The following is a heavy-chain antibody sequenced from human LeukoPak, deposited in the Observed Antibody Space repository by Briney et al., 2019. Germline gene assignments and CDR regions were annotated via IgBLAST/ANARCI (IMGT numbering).Heavy chain of an antibody. CDR3: AKKGGRAAAGAFDI. Sequence: GGSLRLSCETSGFTFSKHALNWVRQAPGKGLEWVAFIRYDGSNKYYADSVKGRFTISRDNSKNTLYLQMNSLRAEDTAVYYCAKKGGRAAAGAFDIWGQGTMVTVSS. D-gene: IGHD6-13*01. J-gene: IGHJ3*02. CDR1: GFTFSKHA. CDR2: IRYDGSNK. V-gene: IGHV3-30*02.